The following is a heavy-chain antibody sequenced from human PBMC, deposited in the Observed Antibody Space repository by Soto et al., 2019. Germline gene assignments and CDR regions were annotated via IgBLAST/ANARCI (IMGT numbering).Heavy chain of an antibody. CDR3: ASKMAASYYYYYYGMDV. V-gene: IGHV1-69*06. CDR2: IIPIFGTA. CDR1: GGTFSSYA. D-gene: IGHD6-19*01. J-gene: IGHJ6*02. Sequence: QVQLVQSGAEVKKPGSSVKVSCKASGGTFSSYAISWVRQAPGQGLEWMGGIIPIFGTANYAQKFQGRVMITADKSTSTAYMELSSLRSEDTAVYYCASKMAASYYYYYYGMDVWGQGTTVTVSS.